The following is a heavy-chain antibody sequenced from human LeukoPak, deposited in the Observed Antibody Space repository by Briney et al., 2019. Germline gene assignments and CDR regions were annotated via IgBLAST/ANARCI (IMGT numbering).Heavy chain of an antibody. J-gene: IGHJ6*04. CDR3: AELGITMIGGV. Sequence: GGSLRLSCAASGFTFSNYWMSWVRQAPGKGLEWVANIKQDGSEKYYVDSVKGRFTISRDNTKNSLYLQMNSLRAEDTAVYYCAELGITMIGGVWGKGTTVTISS. D-gene: IGHD3-10*02. CDR2: IKQDGSEK. V-gene: IGHV3-7*01. CDR1: GFTFSNYW.